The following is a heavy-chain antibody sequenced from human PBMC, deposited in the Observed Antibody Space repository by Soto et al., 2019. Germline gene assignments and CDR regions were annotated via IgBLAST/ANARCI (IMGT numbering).Heavy chain of an antibody. CDR1: GDTFTSYD. CDR3: ARGSYGGGDYGMDV. D-gene: IGHD2-21*01. V-gene: IGHV1-8*01. Sequence: ASVKVSCKASGDTFTSYDINWVRQATGQGLEWMGWMNPNSGNTGYAQKFQGRVTMTRNTSISTAYMELSSLRSEDTAVYYCARGSYGGGDYGMDVWGQGTTVTVSS. CDR2: MNPNSGNT. J-gene: IGHJ6*02.